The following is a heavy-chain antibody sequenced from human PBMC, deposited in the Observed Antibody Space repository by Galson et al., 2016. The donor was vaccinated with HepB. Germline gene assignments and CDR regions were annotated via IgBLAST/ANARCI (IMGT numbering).Heavy chain of an antibody. CDR1: GFTFSNYW. Sequence: SLRLSCAASGFTFSNYWMSWVRQAPGKGLEWVANIKPDGSEKYYADSLKGRFTISRDHAKNALYRQMNSRRAEDTAVYYCALYYYGSSGFVEYFQQWGQGTRVTVSS. D-gene: IGHD3-22*01. CDR3: ALYYYGSSGFVEYFQQ. J-gene: IGHJ1*01. CDR2: IKPDGSEK. V-gene: IGHV3-7*03.